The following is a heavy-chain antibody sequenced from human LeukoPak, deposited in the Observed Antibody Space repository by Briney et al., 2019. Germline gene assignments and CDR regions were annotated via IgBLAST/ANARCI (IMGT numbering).Heavy chain of an antibody. J-gene: IGHJ4*01. D-gene: IGHD4-11*01. CDR1: GYSFSGGYY. CDR2: MYHSGST. CDR3: VRLNYNNYVKDDY. V-gene: IGHV4-38-2*02. Sequence: PSETLSLTCTVSGYSFSGGYYWGWIRQPPGKGLEWIASMYHSGSTYYNPSLRSRVTISVDTSKNQVSLKLSSVTAADTAVYYCVRLNYNNYVKDDYWGQGTLVIVSS.